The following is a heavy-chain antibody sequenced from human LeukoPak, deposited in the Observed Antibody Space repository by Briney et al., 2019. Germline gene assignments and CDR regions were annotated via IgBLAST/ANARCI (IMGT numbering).Heavy chain of an antibody. D-gene: IGHD4-17*01. CDR1: GGSISSSSYY. CDR2: IYYSGST. CDR3: ARQADYGDYYFDY. V-gene: IGHV4-39*01. Sequence: PSETLSLTCTVSGGSISSSSYYWRWIRQPPGKGLEWIGSIYYSGSTYYNPSLKSRVTISVDTSKNQFSLKLSSVTAADTAVYYCARQADYGDYYFDYWGQGTLVTVSS. J-gene: IGHJ4*02.